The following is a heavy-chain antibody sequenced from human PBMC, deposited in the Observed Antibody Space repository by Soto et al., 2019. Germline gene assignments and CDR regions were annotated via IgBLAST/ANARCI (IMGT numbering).Heavy chain of an antibody. CDR2: TYYRSKWYN. V-gene: IGHV6-1*01. CDR1: GDSFSSNIAA. D-gene: IGHD6-13*01. Sequence: PSQTLSLTCAISGDSFSSNIAAWNWIRQSPSRGLEWLGRTYYRSKWYNDYAVSVKSRITINPDTSKNQFSLQLNSVTPEDTAVYYCAREWYSSTPYGMDVWGQGTTVTVSS. J-gene: IGHJ6*02. CDR3: AREWYSSTPYGMDV.